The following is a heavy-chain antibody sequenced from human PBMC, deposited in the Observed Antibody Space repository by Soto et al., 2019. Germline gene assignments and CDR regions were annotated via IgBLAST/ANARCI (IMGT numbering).Heavy chain of an antibody. CDR3: ARDPSYYGSGSYYGAGWFDP. CDR2: IIPILGIA. D-gene: IGHD3-10*01. V-gene: IGHV1-69*08. CDR1: GGTFSSYT. Sequence: QVQLVQSGAEVMKPGSSVKVSCKASGGTFSSYTISWVRQAPGQGLEWMGRIIPILGIANYAQKFQGRVTITADKSTSTAYMELSSLRSEDTAVYYCARDPSYYGSGSYYGAGWFDPWGQGTLVTVSS. J-gene: IGHJ5*02.